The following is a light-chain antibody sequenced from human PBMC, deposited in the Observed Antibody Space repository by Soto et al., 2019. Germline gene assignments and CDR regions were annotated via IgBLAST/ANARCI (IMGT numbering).Light chain of an antibody. CDR3: QQYGSSRV. CDR1: QSVTRGY. J-gene: IGKJ3*01. CDR2: VTS. V-gene: IGKV3-20*01. Sequence: EVVLTQSPGTLSLSPGERATLSCRASQSVTRGYLAWYQQKPGQAPRLLIYVTSSRATGIPDRFSGSGSGTDFTLTISRVEPEDSAVYYCQQYGSSRVFGPGTKVDIK.